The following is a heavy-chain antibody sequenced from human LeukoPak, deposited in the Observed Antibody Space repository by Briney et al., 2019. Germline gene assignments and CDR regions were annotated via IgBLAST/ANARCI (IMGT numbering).Heavy chain of an antibody. V-gene: IGHV4-59*08. D-gene: IGHD1-26*01. J-gene: IGHJ6*02. CDR2: IYYSGST. CDR1: GGPISSYY. Sequence: SETLSLTCTVSGGPISSYYWSWIRQPPGKGLEWIGYIYYSGSTNYNPSLKSRVTISVDTSKNQFSLKLSSVTAADTAVYYCARQGAYYYYGMNVWGQGTTVTVSS. CDR3: ARQGAYYYYGMNV.